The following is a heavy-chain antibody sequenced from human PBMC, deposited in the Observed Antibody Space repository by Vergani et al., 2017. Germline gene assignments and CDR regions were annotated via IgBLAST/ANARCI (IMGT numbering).Heavy chain of an antibody. Sequence: QVQQQESGPGLVKSSETLSLTCSVSFDSIRNLYCNWIRQPPGKGLEWIGSIHYSENTNYNHSLKTRVTISVDTSKNQFSLTLTSVTAADTAVYYCASDTHSGQRADRWGQGILVTVTS. J-gene: IGHJ5*02. V-gene: IGHV4-59*11. D-gene: IGHD6-19*01. CDR2: IHYSENT. CDR1: FDSIRNLY. CDR3: ASDTHSGQRADR.